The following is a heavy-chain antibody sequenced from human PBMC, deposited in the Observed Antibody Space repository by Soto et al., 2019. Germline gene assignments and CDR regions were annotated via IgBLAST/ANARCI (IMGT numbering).Heavy chain of an antibody. Sequence: ASVKVSCKASGYTFTRYNVHWVRQAPGQGLEWMAIINPSGGTTYYVQKFEGRVTLTTDTSTSTVYMELGSLRSDDTAVYYCARVRGGGSEYFFDYWGQGTLVTVSS. CDR3: ARVRGGGSEYFFDY. V-gene: IGHV1-46*01. CDR1: GYTFTRYN. D-gene: IGHD2-15*01. CDR2: INPSGGTT. J-gene: IGHJ4*02.